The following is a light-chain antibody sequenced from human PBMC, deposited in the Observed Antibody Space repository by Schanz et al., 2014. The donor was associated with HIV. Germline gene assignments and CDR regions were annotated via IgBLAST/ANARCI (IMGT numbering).Light chain of an antibody. CDR2: GNS. Sequence: QSVLTQPPSASGTPGQRVTISCSGSSSNIGAGYDVHWYQQLPGTAPKLLIYGNSNRPSGVPDRFSGSGSDTSASLAISGLQSEDEADYYCAGWDDSLNVWVFGGGTKLTVL. V-gene: IGLV1-44*01. J-gene: IGLJ3*02. CDR1: SSNIGAGYD. CDR3: AGWDDSLNVWV.